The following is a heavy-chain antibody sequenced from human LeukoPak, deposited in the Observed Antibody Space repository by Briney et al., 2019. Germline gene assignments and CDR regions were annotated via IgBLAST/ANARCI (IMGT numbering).Heavy chain of an antibody. CDR2: ISSGGST. D-gene: IGHD2-21*01. V-gene: IGHV3-23*01. CDR1: GGSISSSSYY. CDR3: AKERGGEFDY. J-gene: IGHJ4*02. Sequence: ETLSLTCTVSGGSISSSSYYWSWVRQAPGKGLEWVSAISSGGSTYYADSVKGRFTISRDNSKNTLYLQMNSLRAGDTAVYYCAKERGGEFDYWGQGTLVTVSS.